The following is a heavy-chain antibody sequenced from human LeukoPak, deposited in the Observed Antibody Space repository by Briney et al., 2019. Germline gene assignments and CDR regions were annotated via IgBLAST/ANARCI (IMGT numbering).Heavy chain of an antibody. V-gene: IGHV4-59*01. CDR2: ISNSGIT. Sequence: SETLSLTCTVSGGSISTYYWNWIRQPPGKGLEWIGYISNSGITTYNPPLKSRVTISVDSSKSQFSLKLNSVTAADTAVYYCARSGGYSSSWSLWGQGTLVTVSS. CDR3: ARSGGYSSSWSL. J-gene: IGHJ4*02. CDR1: GGSISTYY. D-gene: IGHD6-13*01.